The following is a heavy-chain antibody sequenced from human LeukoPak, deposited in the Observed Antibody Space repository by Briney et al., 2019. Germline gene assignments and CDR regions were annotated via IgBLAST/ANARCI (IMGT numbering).Heavy chain of an antibody. Sequence: GGSLRLSCAASGFTFSNYYMSWIRQAPGKGLVWVSYISSRSVKGRFTISRDNSKNSLFLQMDSPRAEDSAIYYCAREGWDLNALDIWGQGTMVTVSP. D-gene: IGHD1-26*01. J-gene: IGHJ3*02. CDR2: ISSR. CDR1: GFTFSNYY. CDR3: AREGWDLNALDI. V-gene: IGHV3-11*04.